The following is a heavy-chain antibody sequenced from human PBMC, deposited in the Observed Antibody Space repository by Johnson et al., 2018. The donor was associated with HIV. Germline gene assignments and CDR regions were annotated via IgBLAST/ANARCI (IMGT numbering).Heavy chain of an antibody. J-gene: IGHJ3*02. CDR3: ARGTEFGGWRNAFDI. V-gene: IGHV3-11*04. D-gene: IGHD3-16*01. Sequence: QEKLVESGGGLVQPGGSLSLSLAVSGSTVSSNYMTGFRRVPGKGRECLSYMGSGGPTINSAASLKGRLTTSRANAMNSLYLQMNSLKTEDTAVYYCARGTEFGGWRNAFDIWGQGTMVTVSS. CDR2: MGSGGPTI. CDR1: GSTVSSNY.